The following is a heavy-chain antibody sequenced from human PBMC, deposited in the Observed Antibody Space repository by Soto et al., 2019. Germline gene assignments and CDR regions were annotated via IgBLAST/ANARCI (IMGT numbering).Heavy chain of an antibody. CDR3: AREYGYNQFDFGY. Sequence: ASVKVSCEASGYTFTGYYMHWVRQAPGQGLEWMGWINPNSGGTNYAQKFQGWVTMTRDTSISTAYMELSRLRSDDTAVYYCAREYGYNQFDFGYWGQGTLVTVSS. V-gene: IGHV1-2*04. CDR2: INPNSGGT. J-gene: IGHJ4*02. D-gene: IGHD5-12*01. CDR1: GYTFTGYY.